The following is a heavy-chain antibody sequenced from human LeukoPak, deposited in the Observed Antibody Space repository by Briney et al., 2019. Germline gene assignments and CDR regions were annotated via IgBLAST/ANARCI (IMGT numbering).Heavy chain of an antibody. V-gene: IGHV3-9*01. D-gene: IGHD3-22*01. Sequence: SGGSLRLSCAASGFTFDDYAMHWVRQAPGKGLEWVSGISWNSGSIGYADSVKGRFTISRDNAKNSLYLQMNSLRAEDTALYYCAKAEGSGYYFFDYWGQGTLVTVSS. J-gene: IGHJ4*02. CDR1: GFTFDDYA. CDR3: AKAEGSGYYFFDY. CDR2: ISWNSGSI.